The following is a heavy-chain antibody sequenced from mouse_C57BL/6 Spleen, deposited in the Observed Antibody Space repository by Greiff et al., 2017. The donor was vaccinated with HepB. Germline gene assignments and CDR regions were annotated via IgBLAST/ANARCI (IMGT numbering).Heavy chain of an antibody. CDR1: GFTFSDYY. Sequence: EVQRVESEGGLVQPGSSMKLSCTASGFTFSDYYMAWVRQVPEKGLEWVANINYDGSSTYYLDSLKSRFIISRDNAMNILYLQMSSLKSEDTATYYCARSGGHWYFDVWGTGTTVTVSS. J-gene: IGHJ1*03. D-gene: IGHD4-1*01. CDR2: INYDGSST. CDR3: ARSGGHWYFDV. V-gene: IGHV5-16*01.